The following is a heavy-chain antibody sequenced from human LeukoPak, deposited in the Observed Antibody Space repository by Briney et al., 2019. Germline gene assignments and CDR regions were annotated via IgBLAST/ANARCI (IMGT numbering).Heavy chain of an antibody. J-gene: IGHJ4*02. CDR3: ARAHTFSCNGGPCPFFLDS. CDR1: GGXISXXX. CDR2: XYSSGNT. D-gene: IGHD2/OR15-2a*01. V-gene: IGHV4-4*07. Sequence: PSETLSLTCTVSGGXISXXXXXXIXXPAXKXXEXIGXXYSSGNTNYNPSLESRVTMSVDTSKNQFSLKLTSVTAADTAVYYCARAHTFSCNGGPCPFFLDSWGQGTLVTVSS.